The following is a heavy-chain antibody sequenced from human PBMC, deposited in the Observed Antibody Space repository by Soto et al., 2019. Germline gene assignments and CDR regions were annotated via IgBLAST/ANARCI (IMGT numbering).Heavy chain of an antibody. CDR1: GFTFSSYA. CDR3: ARGYDFWSGYYYPYGMDV. Sequence: QVQLVESGGGVVQPGRSLRLSCAASGFTFSSYAMHWVRQAPGKGLEWVAVISYDGSNKNYADSVKGRFTISRDNSKNTLYLQMNSLIAEDTAVYYCARGYDFWSGYYYPYGMDVWGQGTTVTVSS. D-gene: IGHD3-3*01. CDR2: ISYDGSNK. V-gene: IGHV3-30-3*01. J-gene: IGHJ6*02.